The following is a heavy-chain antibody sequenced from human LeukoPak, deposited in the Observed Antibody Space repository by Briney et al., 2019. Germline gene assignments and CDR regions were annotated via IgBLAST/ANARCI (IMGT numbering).Heavy chain of an antibody. V-gene: IGHV4-34*01. D-gene: IGHD1-26*01. CDR2: INHSGST. Sequence: PSETLSLTCAVYGGSFSGYYWSWIRQPPGKGLEWIGEINHSGSTNYNPSLKSRVTISVDTSKNQFSLKLSSVTAADTAVYYCARDSGSYSLLDYWGQGTLVTVSS. CDR3: ARDSGSYSLLDY. CDR1: GGSFSGYY. J-gene: IGHJ4*02.